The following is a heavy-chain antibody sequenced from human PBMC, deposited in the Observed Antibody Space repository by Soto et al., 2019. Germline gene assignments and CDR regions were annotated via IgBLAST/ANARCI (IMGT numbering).Heavy chain of an antibody. Sequence: SETLSLTCTVSGGSISSSSYYWGWIRQPPGKGLEWIGSIYYSGSTYYNPSLKSRVTISVDTSKNQFSLKLSSVTAADTAVYYCARQPASGYRKWIFDPWGQGTLVTVSS. D-gene: IGHD3-22*01. J-gene: IGHJ5*02. V-gene: IGHV4-39*01. CDR3: ARQPASGYRKWIFDP. CDR2: IYYSGST. CDR1: GGSISSSSYY.